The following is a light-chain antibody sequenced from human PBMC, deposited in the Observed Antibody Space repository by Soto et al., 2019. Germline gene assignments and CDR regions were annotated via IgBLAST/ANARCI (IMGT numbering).Light chain of an antibody. CDR1: QSFSSSS. J-gene: IGKJ2*01. V-gene: IGKV3-20*01. Sequence: EIVLTQSPGTLSLSPGERATLSCRASQSFSSSSLAWYQQKPGQAPRLLIYGASSRATGIPDRFSGSGSGTDFTLTISRLEPEDFAVYYCQQYGSSSYTFGQGTKLEIK. CDR3: QQYGSSSYT. CDR2: GAS.